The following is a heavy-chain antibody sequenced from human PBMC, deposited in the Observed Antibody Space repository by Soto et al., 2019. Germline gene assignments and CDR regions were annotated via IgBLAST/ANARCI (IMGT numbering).Heavy chain of an antibody. D-gene: IGHD5-18*01. CDR3: TTEGSVDGYNYSFDY. V-gene: IGHV3-15*07. CDR2: LKSNTDGGTI. Sequence: EVQLVESGGGLVKPGGSLSLSCTASGFTFSNAWMTWVRQAPGKGLEWVGRLKSNTDGGTIDYSAPVKGRFTISGDDSKNTLYLQMNSLKTEGTAVYYCTTEGSVDGYNYSFDYLGQGTLVTVSS. CDR1: GFTFSNAW. J-gene: IGHJ4*02.